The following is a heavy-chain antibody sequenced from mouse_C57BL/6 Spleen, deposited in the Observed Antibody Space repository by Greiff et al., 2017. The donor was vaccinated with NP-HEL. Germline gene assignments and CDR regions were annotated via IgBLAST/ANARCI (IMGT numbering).Heavy chain of an antibody. J-gene: IGHJ1*03. D-gene: IGHD1-1*01. CDR2: IRNKANGYTT. CDR1: GFTFTDYY. Sequence: EVMLVESGGGLVQPGGSLSLSCAASGFTFTDYYMSWVRQPPGKALEWLGFIRNKANGYTTDYSASVKGRFTISRDNYQSILYLQMNALRAEDSATYYCARYYYGSSDWYFDVWGTGTTVTVSS. V-gene: IGHV7-3*01. CDR3: ARYYYGSSDWYFDV.